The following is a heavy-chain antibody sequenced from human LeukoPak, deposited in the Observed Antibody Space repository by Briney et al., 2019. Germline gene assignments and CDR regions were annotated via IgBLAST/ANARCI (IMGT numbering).Heavy chain of an antibody. CDR1: GGSISSSSYY. CDR2: MYYSGST. D-gene: IGHD6-19*01. V-gene: IGHV4-39*01. Sequence: SETLSLTCTVSGGSISSSSYYWGWIRQPPGKGLEWIGNMYYSGSTYYNPSLKNRVTIFVDTSKKQFSLKLSSVTAADTAVYYCARNIAVAGRGDYMDVWGKGTTVTIPS. J-gene: IGHJ6*03. CDR3: ARNIAVAGRGDYMDV.